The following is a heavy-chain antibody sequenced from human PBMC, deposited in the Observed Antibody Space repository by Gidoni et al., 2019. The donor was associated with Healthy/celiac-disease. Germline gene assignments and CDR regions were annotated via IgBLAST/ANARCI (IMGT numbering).Heavy chain of an antibody. D-gene: IGHD5-18*01. V-gene: IGHV3-21*01. Sequence: EVQLVESGGGLVNPGGHLRLSCAASGFTFSRYRMNWFRLAPGKGLECVSSISSRSSYVEYADTVKGRFTITRDNAKNSLYLQMKSLRAEDTAVYYCARDSWIQLSDSHYYYYYGRDVWGQGTTVTVSS. J-gene: IGHJ6*02. CDR3: ARDSWIQLSDSHYYYYYGRDV. CDR1: GFTFSRYR. CDR2: ISSRSSYV.